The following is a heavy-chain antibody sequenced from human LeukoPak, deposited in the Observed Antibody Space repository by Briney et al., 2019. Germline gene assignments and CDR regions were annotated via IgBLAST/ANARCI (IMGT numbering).Heavy chain of an antibody. Sequence: SETLSLTCTVSGGSISSTTYYWGWIRQPPGKGLEGIGSIYYDGNTYFNPSLKSRLTISVDTSKTQFSLTLSSVTAADTAVYYCASHLWFGELNWFDPWGQGTLVTVSS. CDR2: IYYDGNT. J-gene: IGHJ5*02. V-gene: IGHV4-39*01. D-gene: IGHD3-10*01. CDR3: ASHLWFGELNWFDP. CDR1: GGSISSTTYY.